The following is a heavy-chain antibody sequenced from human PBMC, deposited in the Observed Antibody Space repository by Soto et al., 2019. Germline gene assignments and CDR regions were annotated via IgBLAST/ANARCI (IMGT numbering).Heavy chain of an antibody. J-gene: IGHJ3*02. CDR1: GYTFTSYG. D-gene: IGHD5-18*01. CDR3: ATPIKYSYGLRGPFDI. Sequence: ASVKVSCKASGYTFTSYGISWVRQAPGQGLEWMGWISAYNGNTNYAQKLQGRVTMTTDTSTSTAYMELRSLRSDDTAVYYCATPIKYSYGLRGPFDIWGQGTMVTVSS. V-gene: IGHV1-18*01. CDR2: ISAYNGNT.